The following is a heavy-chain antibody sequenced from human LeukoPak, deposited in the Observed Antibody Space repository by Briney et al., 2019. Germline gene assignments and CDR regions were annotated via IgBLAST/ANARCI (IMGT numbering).Heavy chain of an antibody. Sequence: SETLSLTCAVYGGSLSGYFWSWIRQPPGKGLEWIGEISDSGSINFSPSLKSRVTISVDTAKNQFSLKLNSVTAADTAVYYCARGSKGPRLLYWGQGTLVTVSS. CDR1: GGSLSGYF. CDR2: ISDSGSI. D-gene: IGHD6-6*01. J-gene: IGHJ4*02. CDR3: ARGSKGPRLLY. V-gene: IGHV4-34*01.